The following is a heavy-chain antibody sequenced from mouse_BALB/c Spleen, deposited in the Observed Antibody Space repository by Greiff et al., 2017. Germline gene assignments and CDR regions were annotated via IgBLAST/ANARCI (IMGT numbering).Heavy chain of an antibody. CDR1: GFTFSDFY. Sequence: EVKLVESGGGLVQPGGSLRLSCATSGFTFSDFYMEWVRQPPGKRLEWIAASRNKANDYTTEYSASVKGRFIVSRDTSQSILYLQMNALRAEDTAIYNCDRGAGGYYYGRSYWYLDVWGAGTTVTVSS. CDR2: SRNKANDYTT. D-gene: IGHD1-1*01. V-gene: IGHV7-1*02. J-gene: IGHJ1*01. CDR3: DRGAGGYYYGRSYWYLDV.